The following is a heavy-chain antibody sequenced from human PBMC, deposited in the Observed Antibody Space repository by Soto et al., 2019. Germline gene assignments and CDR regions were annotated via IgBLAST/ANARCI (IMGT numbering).Heavy chain of an antibody. J-gene: IGHJ6*01. CDR2: MNTNTGNA. CDR3: AREGRLAIFHHFVMGL. Sequence: QVQLVQSGPEVQKPGASVKVSCKASGYTLTTYGISWVRQAPGQGLEWMGWMNTNTGNAHYAPDFQGRFTMTADTSTGTTYMELRSLISDNTAVYYWAREGRLAIFHHFVMGLWCQRPTVTVS. D-gene: IGHD3-16*02. V-gene: IGHV1-18*01. CDR1: GYTLTTYG.